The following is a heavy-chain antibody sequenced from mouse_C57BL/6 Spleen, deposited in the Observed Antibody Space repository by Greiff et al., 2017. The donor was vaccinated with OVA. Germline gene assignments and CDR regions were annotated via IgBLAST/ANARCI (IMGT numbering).Heavy chain of an antibody. D-gene: IGHD2-3*01. CDR2: ISYSGST. CDR3: ARATYDGYHSWFAY. CDR1: GYSITSGYD. J-gene: IGHJ3*01. Sequence: ESGPGMVKPSQSLSLTCTVTGYSITSGYDWHWIRHFPGNKLEWMGYISYSGSTNYNPSLKSRISITHDTSKNHFFLKLNSVTTEDTATYYCARATYDGYHSWFAYWGQGTLVTVSA. V-gene: IGHV3-1*01.